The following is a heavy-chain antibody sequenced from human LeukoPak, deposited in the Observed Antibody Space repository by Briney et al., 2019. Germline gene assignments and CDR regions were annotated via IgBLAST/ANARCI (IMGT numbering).Heavy chain of an antibody. D-gene: IGHD6-6*01. CDR3: ARVPLGYSSSSDASIYYYYYGMDV. CDR2: INSDGSST. V-gene: IGHV3-74*01. J-gene: IGHJ6*02. Sequence: GGSLRLSCAASGFTFSSYWMHWVRQAPGKGLVWVSRINSDGSSTSYADSVKGRFTISRDNAKNTLYLQMNSLRAEDTAVYYCARVPLGYSSSSDASIYYYYYGMDVWGQGTTVTVSS. CDR1: GFTFSSYW.